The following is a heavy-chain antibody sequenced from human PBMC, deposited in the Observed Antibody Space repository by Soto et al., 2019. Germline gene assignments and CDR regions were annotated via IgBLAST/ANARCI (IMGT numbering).Heavy chain of an antibody. V-gene: IGHV1-69*13. J-gene: IGHJ5*02. CDR1: GGTFSSSA. CDR3: AKGGSSSSNWLDP. Sequence: SVKVSCKASGGTFSSSAISWVRQAPGQGLEWMGRIIPIFGTPSYAQKFQGRVTITANESTSTVYMELYSLRSEDTAVYYCAKGGSSSSNWLDPWGQGTLVTVSS. D-gene: IGHD6-13*01. CDR2: IIPIFGTP.